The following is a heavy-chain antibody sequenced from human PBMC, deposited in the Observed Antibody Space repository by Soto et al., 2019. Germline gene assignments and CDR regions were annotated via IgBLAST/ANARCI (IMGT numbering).Heavy chain of an antibody. V-gene: IGHV4-34*01. CDR2: INHSGST. CDR1: GGSFSGYY. Sequence: SETLSLTCAVYGGSFSGYYWSWIRQPPGKGLEWIGEINHSGSTNYNPSLKSRVTISVDTSKNQFSLKLSSVTAADTAVYYCARGVGNWFDPWGQGTLVTVSS. J-gene: IGHJ5*02. CDR3: ARGVGNWFDP.